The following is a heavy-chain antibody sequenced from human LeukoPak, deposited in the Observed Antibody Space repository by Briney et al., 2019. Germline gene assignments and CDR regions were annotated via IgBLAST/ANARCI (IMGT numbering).Heavy chain of an antibody. Sequence: ASVKVSCKASGYTFTGYYMHWVRQAPGQGHEWMGGINPNSDGTNCAQKFHGRFTMARVTSISTDYMELSSLRSDDTAVYYCARVRRRYGNYASGSYGYWGQGTLVTVSS. D-gene: IGHD3-10*01. J-gene: IGHJ4*02. CDR2: INPNSDGT. V-gene: IGHV1-2*02. CDR3: ARVRRRYGNYASGSYGY. CDR1: GYTFTGYY.